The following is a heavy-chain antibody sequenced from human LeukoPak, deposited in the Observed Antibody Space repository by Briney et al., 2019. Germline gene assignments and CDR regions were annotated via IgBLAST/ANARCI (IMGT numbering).Heavy chain of an antibody. CDR1: GFTFSSYV. CDR3: AKERYCSGGSCFHFCDY. V-gene: IGHV3-23*01. J-gene: IGHJ4*02. CDR2: ISGSGDST. Sequence: GGSLRLSCAASGFTFSSYVMSWVRQAPGKGLEWVSAISGSGDSTYYADSVKGRFTISRDNSKNTLYLQMNSLRADDTAVYYCAKERYCSGGSCFHFCDYWGQGTLVTVSS. D-gene: IGHD2-15*01.